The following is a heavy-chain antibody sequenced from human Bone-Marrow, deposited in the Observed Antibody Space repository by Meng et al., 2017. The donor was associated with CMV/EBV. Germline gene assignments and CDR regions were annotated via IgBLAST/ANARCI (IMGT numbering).Heavy chain of an antibody. J-gene: IGHJ6*02. CDR3: TRRAWELRGASYYYYKMDV. V-gene: IGHV3-73*01. CDR1: GLNFSGSG. D-gene: IGHD1-26*01. Sequence: GESLKISCEASGLNFSGSGIHWVRQASGKGLEWVGRIRSKANGYATMYAASVKGRFTISRDDSKNTTYLQMNSLKVEDTAVYFCTRRAWELRGASYYYYKMDVWGQGTTVTVS. CDR2: IRSKANGYAT.